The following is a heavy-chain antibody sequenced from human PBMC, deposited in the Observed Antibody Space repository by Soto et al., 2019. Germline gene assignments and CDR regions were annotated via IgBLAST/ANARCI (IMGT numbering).Heavy chain of an antibody. CDR1: GYTFTSYG. J-gene: IGHJ4*02. Sequence: QVQLVQSGPEVKKPGASVKVSCKTSGYTFTSYGISWVRQAPGQGLEWMGWISTYKGNTNYAQKSQGRVTMTTDTATRTAYMQLRSRIPADEAADYCGTRSTAFDYWGQGTMVTVSS. V-gene: IGHV1-18*01. CDR2: ISTYKGNT. CDR3: GTRSTAFDY.